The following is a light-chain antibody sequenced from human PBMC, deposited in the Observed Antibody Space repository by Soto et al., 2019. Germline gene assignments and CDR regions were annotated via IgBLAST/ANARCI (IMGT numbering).Light chain of an antibody. V-gene: IGLV2-14*01. Sequence: QSALTQPASVSGSPGQSITISCIGTSSDFGDYNSVSWYQQHPGKVPKLMIHDVSNRPSGVSNRFSGSKSGSTASLTISGLQDEDWADYCCSSYTSSSPHLVLRGGSKLTVL. CDR1: SSDFGDYNS. CDR2: DVS. J-gene: IGLJ2*01. CDR3: SSYTSSSPHLV.